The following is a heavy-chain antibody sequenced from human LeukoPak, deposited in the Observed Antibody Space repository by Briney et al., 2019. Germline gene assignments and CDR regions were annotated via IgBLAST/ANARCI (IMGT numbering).Heavy chain of an antibody. CDR1: GFTFSSYA. V-gene: IGHV3-23*01. J-gene: IGHJ4*02. CDR3: AKDRAYSSSWYRGEDY. D-gene: IGHD6-13*01. Sequence: GGSLRLSCGASGFTFSSYAMTWVRQAPGKGLEWVSAISGSGGSTYYADSVKGRFTISRDNSKNTLYLQLNSLRAEDTAVYYCAKDRAYSSSWYRGEDYWGQGTLVTVSS. CDR2: ISGSGGST.